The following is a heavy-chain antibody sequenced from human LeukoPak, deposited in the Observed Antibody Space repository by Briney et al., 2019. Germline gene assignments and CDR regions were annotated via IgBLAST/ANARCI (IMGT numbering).Heavy chain of an antibody. CDR2: ISSSGCTI. CDR1: GFTFSDYY. Sequence: GGCLRLACAASGFTFSDYYMSWIRQAPGKGLEWVSYISSSGCTIYYADSVKGRFTISRDHAEHSLYRQMNSLRAEDTGVYYRARCCDFETWGQGTLVTVSS. V-gene: IGHV3-11*01. CDR3: ARCCDFET. J-gene: IGHJ5*02. D-gene: IGHD2-15*01.